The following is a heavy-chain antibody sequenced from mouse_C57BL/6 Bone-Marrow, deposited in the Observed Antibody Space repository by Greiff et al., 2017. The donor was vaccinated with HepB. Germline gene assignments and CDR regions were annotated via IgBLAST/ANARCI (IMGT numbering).Heavy chain of an antibody. CDR2: INPNNGGT. J-gene: IGHJ2*01. D-gene: IGHD2-4*01. V-gene: IGHV1-26*01. CDR1: GYTFTDYY. Sequence: VQLQQSGPELVKPGASVKLSCKASGYTFTDYYMNWVKQSHGKSLEWIGDINPNNGGTSYNQKFKGKATLTVDKSSSTAYMELRSLTSEDSAVYYCARRLYDYGYFDYWGQGTTLTVSS. CDR3: ARRLYDYGYFDY.